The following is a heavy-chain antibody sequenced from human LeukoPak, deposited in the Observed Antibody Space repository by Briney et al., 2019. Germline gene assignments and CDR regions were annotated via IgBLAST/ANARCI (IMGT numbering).Heavy chain of an antibody. CDR3: AKDLIGAMDTAMASYYYYGMDV. Sequence: GGCLRLSCAASEFTFSSYGMSWVRQAPGKGLEWVSSISGSGGSTQYADSVQGRFAISRDNSKNTLYLQMNSLRAEDTAVYYCAKDLIGAMDTAMASYYYYGMDVWGQGTTVTVSS. CDR1: EFTFSSYG. V-gene: IGHV3-23*01. J-gene: IGHJ6*02. D-gene: IGHD5-18*01. CDR2: ISGSGGST.